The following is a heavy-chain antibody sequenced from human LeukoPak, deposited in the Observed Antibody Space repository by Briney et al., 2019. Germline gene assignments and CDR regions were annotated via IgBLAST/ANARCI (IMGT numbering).Heavy chain of an antibody. CDR1: GGSISSYY. J-gene: IGHJ2*01. CDR3: ARDRGKGYFDL. CDR2: IYYSGST. Sequence: SETLSLTCTVSGGSISSYYWSWIRQPPGKGLEWIGYIYYSGSTNYNPSLKSRVTISVDTSKNQFSLKLSSVTAADTAVYYCARDRGKGYFDLWGRGTLVTVSS. V-gene: IGHV4-59*12.